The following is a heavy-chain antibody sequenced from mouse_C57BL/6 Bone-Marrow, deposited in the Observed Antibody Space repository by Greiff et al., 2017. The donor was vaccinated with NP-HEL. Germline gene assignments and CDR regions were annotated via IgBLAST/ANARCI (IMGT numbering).Heavy chain of an antibody. J-gene: IGHJ1*03. D-gene: IGHD1-1*01. CDR2: IYPGDGDT. V-gene: IGHV1-82*01. CDR1: GYAFSSSW. Sequence: VQLQQSGPELVKPGASVKISCKASGYAFSSSWMNWVKQRPGKGLEWIGRIYPGDGDTNYNGKFKGKATLTADKSSSTAYMQRSSLTSEDSAVYFCARSGYYGRYWYFDVWGTGTTVTVSS. CDR3: ARSGYYGRYWYFDV.